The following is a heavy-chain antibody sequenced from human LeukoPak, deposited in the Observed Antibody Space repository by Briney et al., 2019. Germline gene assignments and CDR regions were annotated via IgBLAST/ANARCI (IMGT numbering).Heavy chain of an antibody. CDR2: IIPILGIA. Sequence: GASVKVSCKASGGTFSSYAISWVRQAPGQGLEWMGRIIPILGIANYAQKFQGRVTITADKSTSTAYMELSSLRSEDTAVYYCARAIVTHNAAFDYWGQGTLVTVSS. CDR1: GGTFSSYA. D-gene: IGHD1-14*01. J-gene: IGHJ4*02. V-gene: IGHV1-69*04. CDR3: ARAIVTHNAAFDY.